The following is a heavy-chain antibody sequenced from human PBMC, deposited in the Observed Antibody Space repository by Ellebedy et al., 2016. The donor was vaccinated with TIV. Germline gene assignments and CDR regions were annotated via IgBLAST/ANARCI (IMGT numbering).Heavy chain of an antibody. CDR1: GFTFSSYW. CDR3: TPWGLGGY. D-gene: IGHD2-21*01. CDR2: ISNDGSST. J-gene: IGHJ4*02. Sequence: PGGSLRLSCAASGFTFSSYWIHWVRQAPGRGLVWVSRISNDGSSTSYADSVKGRFTISRDNAKNTLYLQMNSLRVEDTAAYYCTPWGLGGYWGQGTLVTVSS. V-gene: IGHV3-74*01.